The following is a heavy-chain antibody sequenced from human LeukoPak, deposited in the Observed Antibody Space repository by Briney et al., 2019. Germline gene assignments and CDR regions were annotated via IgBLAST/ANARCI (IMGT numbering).Heavy chain of an antibody. Sequence: SETLSLTCTVSGGSISSSSYYWGWIRQPPGKGLEWIGSIYYSGSTYYNSSLKSRVIISVDTSKNQFSLKLSSVTAADTAVYYCARARAYSYGLDYWGQGTLVTVSS. CDR3: ARARAYSYGLDY. J-gene: IGHJ4*02. V-gene: IGHV4-39*07. CDR1: GGSISSSSYY. D-gene: IGHD5-18*01. CDR2: IYYSGST.